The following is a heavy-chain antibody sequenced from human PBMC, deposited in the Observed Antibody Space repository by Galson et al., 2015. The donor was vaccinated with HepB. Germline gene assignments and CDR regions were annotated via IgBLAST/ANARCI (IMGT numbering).Heavy chain of an antibody. Sequence: SLRLSCAASGFTFSSYAMHWVRQAPGKGLEWVAVISYDGSNKYYADSVKGRFTISRDNSKNTLYLQMNSLRAEDTAVYYCAREGGIIYYGMDVWGQGTTVTVSS. CDR3: AREGGIIYYGMDV. J-gene: IGHJ6*02. CDR1: GFTFSSYA. D-gene: IGHD3-16*01. CDR2: ISYDGSNK. V-gene: IGHV3-30-3*01.